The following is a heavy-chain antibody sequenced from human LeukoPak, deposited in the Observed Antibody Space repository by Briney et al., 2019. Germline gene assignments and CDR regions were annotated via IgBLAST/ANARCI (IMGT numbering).Heavy chain of an antibody. CDR1: GYTFTSYA. D-gene: IGHD2-21*02. J-gene: IGHJ6*02. CDR2: INAGNGNT. CDR3: ARGGFGYCGGDCYHYYGMDV. V-gene: IGHV1-3*01. Sequence: ASVKVSCKASGYTFTSYAMHWVRQAPGQRLEWMGWINAGNGNTKYSQKFQGRVTITRDTSASTAYMELSSLRSEDTAVYYCARGGFGYCGGDCYHYYGMDVWGQGTTVTVSS.